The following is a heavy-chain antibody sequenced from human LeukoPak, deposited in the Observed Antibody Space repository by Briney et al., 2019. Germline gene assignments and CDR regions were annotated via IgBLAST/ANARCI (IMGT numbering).Heavy chain of an antibody. V-gene: IGHV4-4*02. J-gene: IGHJ3*02. Sequence: KASETLSLTCAVSGGSISSNNWWSWVRQSPGKGLEWIGEIVHTGSTKYNPSLENRVTISLDKSKNQFSLKLSSVTAADTAVYYCARAEQADAFDIWGQGTMVTVSS. CDR1: GGSISSNNW. D-gene: IGHD1/OR15-1a*01. CDR3: ARAEQADAFDI. CDR2: IVHTGST.